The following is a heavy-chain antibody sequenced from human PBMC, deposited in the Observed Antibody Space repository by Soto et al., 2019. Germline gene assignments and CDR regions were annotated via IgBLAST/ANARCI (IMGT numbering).Heavy chain of an antibody. CDR3: AHRGYMYGNWDHGYFDY. V-gene: IGHV2-5*02. D-gene: IGHD5-18*01. Sequence: QITLKESGPTRVKPTQTLALTCTFSGFSLTTSGVGVSWIRKTPGEALEWLAVIYWDDDKRYNPSLKSRLTITKDTSKNQEVLTMAYMDPMDTATYFCAHRGYMYGNWDHGYFDYWGQGTLVTVSS. J-gene: IGHJ4*02. CDR2: IYWDDDK. CDR1: GFSLTTSGVG.